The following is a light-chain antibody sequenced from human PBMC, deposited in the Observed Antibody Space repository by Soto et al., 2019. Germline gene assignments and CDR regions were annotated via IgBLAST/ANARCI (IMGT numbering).Light chain of an antibody. CDR1: ESVSSH. CDR3: HHYHNWPMT. J-gene: IGKJ5*01. CDR2: DSS. Sequence: EIVMTQSPATLSVSPGQRATPSCRASESVSSHLAWYQQKPGQAPRLLIYDSSTRATGIPARFSGSESGTEFTLTISSLHSEDFAVYYCHHYHNWPMTFGQGTRLEIK. V-gene: IGKV3-15*01.